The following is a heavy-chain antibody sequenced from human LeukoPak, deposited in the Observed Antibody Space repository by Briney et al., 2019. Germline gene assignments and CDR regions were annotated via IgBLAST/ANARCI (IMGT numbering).Heavy chain of an antibody. V-gene: IGHV3-7*01. Sequence: PGGSLRLSCAASRFTFSTYWMSWVRQAPGKGLEWVANIKQDGSEKYYEDSVKGRFTISRDNAKNSLYLQMNSLRAEDTAVYYCASLGIAAAGGAFDIWGQGTMVTVSS. CDR3: ASLGIAAAGGAFDI. CDR2: IKQDGSEK. CDR1: RFTFSTYW. D-gene: IGHD6-13*01. J-gene: IGHJ3*02.